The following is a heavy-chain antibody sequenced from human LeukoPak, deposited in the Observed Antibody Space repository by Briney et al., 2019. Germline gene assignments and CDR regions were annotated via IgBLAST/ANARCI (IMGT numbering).Heavy chain of an antibody. Sequence: GRSLRLSCAASGFSFSGSAMHWVRQASGTGLEWVGRIRSKANSYATAYAASVKGRFTISRDDSKNTAYLQMNSLKTEDTAVYYCTRPLQDYYDSSGYYYAFDIWGQGTMVTVSS. CDR1: GFSFSGSA. V-gene: IGHV3-73*01. CDR3: TRPLQDYYDSSGYYYAFDI. CDR2: IRSKANSYAT. J-gene: IGHJ3*02. D-gene: IGHD3-22*01.